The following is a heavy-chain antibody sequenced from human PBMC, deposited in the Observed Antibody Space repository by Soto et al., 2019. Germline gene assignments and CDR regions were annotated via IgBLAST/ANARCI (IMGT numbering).Heavy chain of an antibody. D-gene: IGHD3-22*01. Sequence: SETLSLTCTVSGGSISGYYWSWLRQSPGKGLEGIGYIHYRGSTDYNPSLKMRVTISVDSSKNQFSLRLSSVTAADTAVYYCARRGADTSGYHPFWGQGTLVPVSS. CDR3: ARRGADTSGYHPF. V-gene: IGHV4-59*01. CDR2: IHYRGST. CDR1: GGSISGYY. J-gene: IGHJ4*02.